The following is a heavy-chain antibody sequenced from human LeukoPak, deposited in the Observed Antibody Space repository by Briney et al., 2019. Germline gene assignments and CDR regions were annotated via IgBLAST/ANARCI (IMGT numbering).Heavy chain of an antibody. CDR1: GGSISSYY. Sequence: PSEXLSLTCTVSGGSISSYYWSWIRQPPGKGLEWIGYIYYSGSTNYNPSLKRRVTISVDTSKSQFSLKLSSVTAADTAVYYCARVVDTAPDYWGQGTLVTVSS. V-gene: IGHV4-59*01. D-gene: IGHD5-18*01. CDR2: IYYSGST. J-gene: IGHJ4*02. CDR3: ARVVDTAPDY.